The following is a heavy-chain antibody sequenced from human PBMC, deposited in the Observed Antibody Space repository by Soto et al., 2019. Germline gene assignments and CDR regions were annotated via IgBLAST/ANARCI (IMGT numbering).Heavy chain of an antibody. J-gene: IGHJ6*02. V-gene: IGHV3-9*01. Sequence: GGSLRLSCVGSGFNLHGHAIHWVRQAPGKGLEWVSGIFWDGNRMDYADSVKGRFFISRENAKNSLYLQMNSLREDDTALYYCTKDINRGGVDVWGQGITVALSS. D-gene: IGHD3-16*01. CDR3: TKDINRGGVDV. CDR2: IFWDGNRM. CDR1: GFNLHGHA.